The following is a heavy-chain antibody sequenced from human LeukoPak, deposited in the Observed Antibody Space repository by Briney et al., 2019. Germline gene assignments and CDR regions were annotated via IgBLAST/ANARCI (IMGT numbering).Heavy chain of an antibody. D-gene: IGHD6-13*01. V-gene: IGHV3-21*01. CDR2: ISSSSSYI. J-gene: IGHJ4*02. Sequence: AGGSLRLSCAASGFTFSSYSMNWVRKAPGKGLEWVSSISSSSSYIYYADSVKGRFTISRDNAKNSLYVQMNSQRAEDTAVYYCARNSMQLVLNYFDYWGQGTLVTVSS. CDR3: ARNSMQLVLNYFDY. CDR1: GFTFSSYS.